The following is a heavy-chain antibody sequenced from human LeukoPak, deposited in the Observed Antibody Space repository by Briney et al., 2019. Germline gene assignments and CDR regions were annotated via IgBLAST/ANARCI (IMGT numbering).Heavy chain of an antibody. D-gene: IGHD2-2*01. CDR3: ARGDGGYQLLLNYYYMDV. Sequence: SETLSLTCSVSGGSISSYYWSWIRQPPGKGLEWIGYIYYSGSTNYNPSLKSRVTISVDTSKNQFSLKLSSVTAADTAVYYCARGDGGYQLLLNYYYMDVWGKGTTVTVSS. V-gene: IGHV4-59*01. J-gene: IGHJ6*03. CDR2: IYYSGST. CDR1: GGSISSYY.